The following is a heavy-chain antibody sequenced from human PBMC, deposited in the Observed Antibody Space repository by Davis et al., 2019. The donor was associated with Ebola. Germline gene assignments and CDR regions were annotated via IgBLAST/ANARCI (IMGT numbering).Heavy chain of an antibody. CDR3: ARGGVPAATYYYYMDV. CDR2: IYYSGST. Sequence: PSETLSLTCNVAGGSISSHHWSWIRQPPGKGLEWIGYIYYSGSTKYNPSLKSRVTISVDTSKNQFSLTLSSVTAADTAVYYCARGGVPAATYYYYMDVWGKGTTVTVSS. CDR1: GGSISSHH. V-gene: IGHV4-59*11. J-gene: IGHJ6*03. D-gene: IGHD2-2*01.